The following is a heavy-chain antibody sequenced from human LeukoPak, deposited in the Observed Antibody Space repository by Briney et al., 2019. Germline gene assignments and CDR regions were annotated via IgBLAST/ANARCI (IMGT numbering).Heavy chain of an antibody. J-gene: IGHJ4*02. CDR3: ARDVVAGGY. D-gene: IGHD6-19*01. CDR2: ISYDGSNK. CDR1: GFTFRDYW. Sequence: GSLRLSCEASGFTFRDYWMSWVRRAPGKGLEWVAVISYDGSNKYYADSVKGRFTISRDNSKNTLYLQMNSLRAEDTAVYYCARDVVAGGYWGQGTLVTVSS. V-gene: IGHV3-30*03.